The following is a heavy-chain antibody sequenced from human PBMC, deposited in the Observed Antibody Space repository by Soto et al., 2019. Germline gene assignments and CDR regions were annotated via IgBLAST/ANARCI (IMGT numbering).Heavy chain of an antibody. CDR3: AAGTLGAVWTPLDD. D-gene: IGHD3-16*01. Sequence: SETLSLTCTVSGGSFSDNYWTWIRQVPGKGLEWIGYVYYSGSTNYNPSLKSRVTISVDASKQQFSLKLTSVTAADTALYYCAAGTLGAVWTPLDDWGQGILVTVSS. CDR2: VYYSGST. V-gene: IGHV4-59*12. J-gene: IGHJ4*02. CDR1: GGSFSDNY.